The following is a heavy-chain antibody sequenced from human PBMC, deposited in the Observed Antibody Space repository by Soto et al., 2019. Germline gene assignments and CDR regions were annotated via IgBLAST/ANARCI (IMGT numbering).Heavy chain of an antibody. Sequence: QVQLQESGPGLVKPSGTLSLTCAVSGGSISSSNWWSWVRQPPGKGLEWIGEIYHSGSTNYNPSLKSRFTISVDKSKNQFSLKLSSVTAADTAVYYCASISGSYLNSYGMDVWGQGTTVTVSS. V-gene: IGHV4-4*02. J-gene: IGHJ6*02. CDR3: ASISGSYLNSYGMDV. CDR1: GGSISSSNW. CDR2: IYHSGST. D-gene: IGHD1-26*01.